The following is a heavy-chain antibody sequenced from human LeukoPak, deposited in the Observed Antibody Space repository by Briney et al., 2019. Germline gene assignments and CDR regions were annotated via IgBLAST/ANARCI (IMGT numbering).Heavy chain of an antibody. CDR3: ARDIGYCSGGSCANWFDP. CDR2: INPNSGGT. V-gene: IGHV1-2*02. Sequence: GASVKVSCKASGYTFTGYYMHWVRQAPGQGLEWMGWINPNSGGTNYAQKFQGRVTMTRDTSISTAYMELSRLRSDDTAVYYCARDIGYCSGGSCANWFDPWGQGTLVTVSS. CDR1: GYTFTGYY. D-gene: IGHD2-15*01. J-gene: IGHJ5*02.